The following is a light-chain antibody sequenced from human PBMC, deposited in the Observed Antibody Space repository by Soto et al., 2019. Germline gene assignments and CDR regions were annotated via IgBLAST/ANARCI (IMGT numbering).Light chain of an antibody. Sequence: QSVLTQARSVSGSPGQSVTISCTGNSSDVGGYKHVSWYQQHPGKAPKFIIYDVTKRPSGVPDRFSASKSGNTASLTISGLQAEDEADYYCSSYAGSYTWVFGGGTKLTVL. V-gene: IGLV2-11*01. CDR3: SSYAGSYTWV. CDR1: SSDVGGYKH. J-gene: IGLJ3*02. CDR2: DVT.